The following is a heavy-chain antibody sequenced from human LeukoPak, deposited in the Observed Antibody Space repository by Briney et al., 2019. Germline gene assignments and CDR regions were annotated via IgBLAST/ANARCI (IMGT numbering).Heavy chain of an antibody. V-gene: IGHV3-30*02. CDR3: AKDSGSYGLDP. J-gene: IGHJ5*02. CDR1: GFTFRKYN. CDR2: IQSDGSNK. Sequence: PGGSLRLSCAASGFTFRKYNIHWVRQAPGKGLEWVAFIQSDGSNKYYADSVKGGFTISRDNSKNTVYLQMSSLRPEDTAVFYCAKDSGSYGLDPWGQGTPVTVSS. D-gene: IGHD3-10*01.